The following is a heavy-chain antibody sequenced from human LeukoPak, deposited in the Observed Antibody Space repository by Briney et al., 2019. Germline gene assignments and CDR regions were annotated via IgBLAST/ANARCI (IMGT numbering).Heavy chain of an antibody. D-gene: IGHD2-2*01. J-gene: IGHJ2*01. V-gene: IGHV3-7*01. CDR2: IKQDGSEK. Sequence: GGSLRLSCAASGFTFSSYWISWVRQAPGKGLEWVANIKQDGSEKYYVDSVKGRFTISRDNAKNSLYLQMNSLRAEDTAVYYYARVPPLGYCSSTSCYYVWYFDLWGRGTLVTVSS. CDR3: ARVPPLGYCSSTSCYYVWYFDL. CDR1: GFTFSSYW.